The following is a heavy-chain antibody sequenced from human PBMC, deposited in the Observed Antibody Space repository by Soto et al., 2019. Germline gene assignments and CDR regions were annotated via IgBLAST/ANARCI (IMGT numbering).Heavy chain of an antibody. V-gene: IGHV1-69*01. D-gene: IGHD3-16*01. CDR1: GGTFSSYA. CDR3: ARSQGVMPGEASYYYYGMDV. CDR2: IIPIFGTA. Sequence: QVQLVQSGAEVKKPGSSVKVSCKASGGTFSSYAISWVRQAPGQGLEWMGGIIPIFGTANYAQKFQGRVTITGDESTSTAYMELSSLRSEDTAVYYCARSQGVMPGEASYYYYGMDVWGQGTTVTVSS. J-gene: IGHJ6*02.